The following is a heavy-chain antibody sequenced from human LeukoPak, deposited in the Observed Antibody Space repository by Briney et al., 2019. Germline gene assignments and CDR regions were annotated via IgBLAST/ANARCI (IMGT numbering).Heavy chain of an antibody. Sequence: GGSLRLSCTTSGLTFTSHGFHWLRQVVGKRLEWVAFVRNDGSDTYHANSVKGRFSVSRDDSKNTLYLQMNSLRPEDTAIYYCARDRGKDYFDSWGQGTQVTVSS. CDR1: GLTFTSHG. D-gene: IGHD4-23*01. CDR3: ARDRGKDYFDS. CDR2: VRNDGSDT. J-gene: IGHJ4*02. V-gene: IGHV3-30*02.